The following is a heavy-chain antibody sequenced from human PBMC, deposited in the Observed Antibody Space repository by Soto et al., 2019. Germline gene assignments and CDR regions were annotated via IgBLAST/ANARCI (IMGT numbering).Heavy chain of an antibody. D-gene: IGHD4-4*01. Sequence: PRESLKISCKGSGYGFTSYWIGWVRQMSGKGLEWMGIIYPGDSDTRYSPSFQGQVTISADKSISTAYPQWSSLKASDTAMYYCARLVTTFDYWGQGTLVTVSS. V-gene: IGHV5-51*01. CDR2: IYPGDSDT. CDR3: ARLVTTFDY. J-gene: IGHJ4*02. CDR1: GYGFTSYW.